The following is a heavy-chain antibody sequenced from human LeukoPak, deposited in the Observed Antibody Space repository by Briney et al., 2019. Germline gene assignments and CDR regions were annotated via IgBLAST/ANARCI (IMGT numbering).Heavy chain of an antibody. CDR3: ARDLFPIAVAGGLFGY. CDR1: GYTFTSYA. CDR2: INAGNGNT. Sequence: GASVKVSCKASGYTFTSYAMHWVRQAPGQRLEWMGWINAGNGNTKYSQEFQGRVTITRDTSASTAYMELSSLRSEDMAVYYCARDLFPIAVAGGLFGYWGQGTLVTVSS. D-gene: IGHD6-19*01. J-gene: IGHJ4*02. V-gene: IGHV1-3*03.